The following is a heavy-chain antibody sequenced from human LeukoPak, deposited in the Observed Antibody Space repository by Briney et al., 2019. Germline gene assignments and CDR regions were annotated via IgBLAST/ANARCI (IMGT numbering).Heavy chain of an antibody. Sequence: VASVKVSCKTSGYTFSSYDYGIGWVRQAPGQGLEWMTWISPHNGNTNYAQKLQGRVTVTTDTSTTTAYMELRILRSDDTAVYYCTRDRNRSGSQNYWGQGTLVTVSS. CDR3: TRDRNRSGSQNY. J-gene: IGHJ4*02. D-gene: IGHD1-26*01. CDR2: ISPHNGNT. V-gene: IGHV1-18*01. CDR1: GYTFSSYD.